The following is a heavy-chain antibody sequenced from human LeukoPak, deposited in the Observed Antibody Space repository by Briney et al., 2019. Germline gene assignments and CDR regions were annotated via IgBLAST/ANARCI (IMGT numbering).Heavy chain of an antibody. CDR3: ARAGLFSTAAGADY. V-gene: IGHV4-34*01. Sequence: SETLSLTCAVYGESFSGYYWSWFRQQPGKGLLGIGGIYHSGSTYYNPSLKSRVTISVDTSKNQFSLKLSSVTAADTAVYYCARAGLFSTAAGADYWGQGTLVTVSS. D-gene: IGHD6-13*01. CDR1: GESFSGYY. CDR2: IYHSGST. J-gene: IGHJ4*02.